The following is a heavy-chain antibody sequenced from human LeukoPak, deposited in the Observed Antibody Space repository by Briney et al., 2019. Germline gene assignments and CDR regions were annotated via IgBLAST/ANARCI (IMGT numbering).Heavy chain of an antibody. CDR1: GYTFTSYD. Sequence: AASVTVSCKASGYTFTSYDINWVRQAPGQGLEWMGWMNPNSGNTGYAQKFQGRVTMTRNTSISTAYMELSSLRSEDTAVYYCARAGSGGYYFDYWGQGTLVTVSS. CDR3: ARAGSGGYYFDY. D-gene: IGHD3-10*01. CDR2: MNPNSGNT. V-gene: IGHV1-8*01. J-gene: IGHJ4*02.